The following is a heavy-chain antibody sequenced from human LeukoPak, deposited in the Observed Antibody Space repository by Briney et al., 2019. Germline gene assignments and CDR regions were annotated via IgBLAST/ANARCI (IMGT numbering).Heavy chain of an antibody. D-gene: IGHD6-13*01. J-gene: IGHJ5*02. CDR1: GYTFTDYY. V-gene: IGHV1-2*02. CDR3: ARMWSTATSGWNWFDP. CDR2: INPNSGDT. Sequence: ASVKVSCKASGYTFTDYYVYWVRQAPGQGLEWMGWINPNSGDTNYAQKFQGRATMTRDTSISTAYMDLSSLRSDDTAMYYCARMWSTATSGWNWFDPWGQGTLVTVSS.